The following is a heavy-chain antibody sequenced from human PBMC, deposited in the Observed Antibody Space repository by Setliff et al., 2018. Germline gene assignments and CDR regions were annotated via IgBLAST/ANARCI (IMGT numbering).Heavy chain of an antibody. V-gene: IGHV1-69*13. Sequence: SVKVSCKASGGTFSSFAVSWVRQAPGQGLEWMGGIIPIFGTPKYAQKFQGRVKITADESTSTAYMELSGLRSEDTAVYYCARLYYDSSGYHFWYFDLWGRGTLVTVSS. CDR2: IIPIFGTP. D-gene: IGHD3-22*01. J-gene: IGHJ2*01. CDR1: GGTFSSFA. CDR3: ARLYYDSSGYHFWYFDL.